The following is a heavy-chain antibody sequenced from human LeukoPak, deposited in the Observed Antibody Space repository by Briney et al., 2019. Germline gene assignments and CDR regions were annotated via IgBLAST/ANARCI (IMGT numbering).Heavy chain of an antibody. D-gene: IGHD5-18*01. CDR3: ARGENSYGPNWFDP. CDR2: ISSSSSYI. J-gene: IGHJ5*02. V-gene: IGHV3-21*01. CDR1: GFTFSSYS. Sequence: KSGESLRLSCAASGFTFSSYSMNWVRQAPGKGLEWVSSISSSSSYIYYADSVKGRFTISRDNAKNSLYLQMNSLRAEDTAVYYCARGENSYGPNWFDPWGQGTLVTVSS.